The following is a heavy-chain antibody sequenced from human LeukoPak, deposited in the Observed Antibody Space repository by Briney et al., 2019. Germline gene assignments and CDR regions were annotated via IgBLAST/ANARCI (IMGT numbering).Heavy chain of an antibody. V-gene: IGHV1-2*02. Sequence: ASVKVSCKASGYTFTNHYMHWVRQAPGQGLEWLGWINPNSGGTNYAQKFQGRVTMTRDTSISTAYMELSRLRSDDTAVYYCARAFGYYYGSGSYPQYFQHWGQGTLVTASS. CDR3: ARAFGYYYGSGSYPQYFQH. J-gene: IGHJ1*01. D-gene: IGHD3-10*01. CDR2: INPNSGGT. CDR1: GYTFTNHY.